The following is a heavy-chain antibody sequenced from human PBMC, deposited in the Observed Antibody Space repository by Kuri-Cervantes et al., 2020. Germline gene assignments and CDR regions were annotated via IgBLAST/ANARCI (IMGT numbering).Heavy chain of an antibody. D-gene: IGHD7-27*01. Sequence: SETLSLTCAVYGGSFSGYYWSWIRQPPGKGLEWIGEINHSGSTNYNPSLNSRVTISVDKSKNQFSLKLSSVTAADTAVYYCARDRRQTGDFDYWGQGTLVTVSS. CDR3: ARDRRQTGDFDY. CDR2: INHSGST. J-gene: IGHJ4*02. CDR1: GGSFSGYY. V-gene: IGHV4-34*01.